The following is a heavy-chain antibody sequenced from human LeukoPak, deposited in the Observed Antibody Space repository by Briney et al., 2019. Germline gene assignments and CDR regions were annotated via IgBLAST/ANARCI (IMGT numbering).Heavy chain of an antibody. CDR1: GFTVTSNY. CDR3: AREDTYFFDY. Sequence: GGSLRLSCAASGFTVTSNYMSWVRQAPGKGLEWVSTIYSGGGTYYADSVKGRFTISRDIPKNTLYLQMNSLRAEETAVYYCAREDTYFFDYWGQGTLVTVSS. V-gene: IGHV3-66*01. CDR2: IYSGGGT. J-gene: IGHJ4*02.